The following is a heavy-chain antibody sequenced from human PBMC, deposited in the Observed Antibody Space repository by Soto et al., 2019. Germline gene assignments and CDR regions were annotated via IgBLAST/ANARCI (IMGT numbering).Heavy chain of an antibody. D-gene: IGHD6-6*01. V-gene: IGHV4-4*02. CDR1: GGSISSSNW. J-gene: IGHJ5*02. CDR2: IYHSGST. Sequence: PSETLSLTCAVSGGSISSSNWWSWVRQPPGKGLEWIGEIYHSGSTNYNPSLKSRVTISVDKSKNQFSLKLSSVTAADTAVYYCARARFRVIAARRYNWFDPWGQGTLVTVSS. CDR3: ARARFRVIAARRYNWFDP.